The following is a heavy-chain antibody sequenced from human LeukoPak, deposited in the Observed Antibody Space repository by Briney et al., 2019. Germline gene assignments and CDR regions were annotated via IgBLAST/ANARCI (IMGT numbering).Heavy chain of an antibody. CDR1: GFTFSNYW. D-gene: IGHD3-10*02. V-gene: IGHV3-74*01. CDR2: LNADGNSI. Sequence: PGGSLRLSCAASGFTFSNYWMHWVRQAPGKGLVWVSRLNADGNSITYADSVRGRFTISRDNAKNSLYLQMNSLRAEDTAVYYCAELGITMIGGAWGKGTTVTISS. J-gene: IGHJ6*04. CDR3: AELGITMIGGA.